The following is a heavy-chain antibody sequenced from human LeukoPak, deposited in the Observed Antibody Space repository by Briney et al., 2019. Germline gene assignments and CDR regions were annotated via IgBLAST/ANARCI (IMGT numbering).Heavy chain of an antibody. V-gene: IGHV3-48*03. CDR1: GFIFRNFE. CDR3: ARKYCPSSSYRAFDS. J-gene: IGHJ4*02. Sequence: AGSLRLSCAASGFIFRNFEMNWVRQAPGRGLEWVSVISYDASSIHYADSVKGRFTISRDNAKNSLYLQMNSLRAEDTAIYYCARKYCPSSSYRAFDSWGQGTVVTVSS. CDR2: ISYDASSI. D-gene: IGHD2/OR15-2a*01.